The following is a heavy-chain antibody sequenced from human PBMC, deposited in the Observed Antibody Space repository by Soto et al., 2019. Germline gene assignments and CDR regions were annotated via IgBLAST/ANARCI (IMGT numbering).Heavy chain of an antibody. CDR2: ISRKGDNT. D-gene: IGHD6-19*01. J-gene: IGHJ4*02. Sequence: VGSLRLSCSASGFTFSNHAMHWVRQAPGQGLEYLSAISRKGDNTYYADSVKGRFTISRDNSKNTLYFQLTSLRTEDTGVYYCVKVIYDSGWYGFYFDYWGQGTLVNVSS. V-gene: IGHV3-64D*06. CDR1: GFTFSNHA. CDR3: VKVIYDSGWYGFYFDY.